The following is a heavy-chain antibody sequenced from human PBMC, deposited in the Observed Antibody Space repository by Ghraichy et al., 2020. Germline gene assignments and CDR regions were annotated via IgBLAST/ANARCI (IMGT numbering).Heavy chain of an antibody. J-gene: IGHJ6*02. CDR2: INFTGSTT. Sequence: SCAASGFTFSNYSMNWVRQAPGKGLEWISYINFTGSTTYYADSVKGRFSISRDNAKNSLYLQMNSLRDEDAAVYYCARSNYDFWSASNYYYGMDVWGQGTTVTVSS. V-gene: IGHV3-48*02. D-gene: IGHD3-3*01. CDR1: GFTFSNYS. CDR3: ARSNYDFWSASNYYYGMDV.